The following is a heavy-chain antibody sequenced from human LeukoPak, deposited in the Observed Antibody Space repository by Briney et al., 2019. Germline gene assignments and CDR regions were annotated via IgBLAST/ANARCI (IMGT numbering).Heavy chain of an antibody. CDR2: LNPNTGDT. Sequence: ASVKVSCKASGYIFAHYHTHWVRQAPAQGLEWMRSLNPNTGDTLLPQKFQGRVTMTRDTSITVGYMELSSLTFDDTGVYYCARDPDSGPDLWGQGTLVTVAS. J-gene: IGHJ4*02. CDR1: GYIFAHYH. V-gene: IGHV1-2*02. CDR3: ARDPDSGPDL. D-gene: IGHD2-15*01.